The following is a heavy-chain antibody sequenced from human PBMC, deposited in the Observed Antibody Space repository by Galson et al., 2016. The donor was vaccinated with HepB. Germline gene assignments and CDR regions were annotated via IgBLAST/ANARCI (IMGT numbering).Heavy chain of an antibody. J-gene: IGHJ4*02. CDR2: IWYDGSNK. CDR1: GFTFSSYG. V-gene: IGHV3-33*01. Sequence: CAASGFTFSSYGMHWVRQAPGKGLDWVAVIWYDGSNKYYADSVKGRFTISRDNSKNTLYLQMNSLRAEDTAVYYCARSQTHFDYWGQGTLVTVSS. CDR3: ARSQTHFDY.